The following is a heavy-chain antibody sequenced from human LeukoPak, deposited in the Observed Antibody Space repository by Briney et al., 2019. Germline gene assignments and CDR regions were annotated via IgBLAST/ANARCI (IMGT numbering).Heavy chain of an antibody. D-gene: IGHD3-3*02. Sequence: GGSLRLSCAASGFTFSNYAMSWVRQAPGKGLEWVSGVSGSGGVTYHAESVRGRFTISRDNSKNTLHLQMNSLRAEDTAVYYCATFLAIVTARDSLYFQHWGQGTLVTVSS. V-gene: IGHV3-23*01. CDR3: ATFLAIVTARDSLYFQH. CDR1: GFTFSNYA. CDR2: VSGSGGVT. J-gene: IGHJ1*01.